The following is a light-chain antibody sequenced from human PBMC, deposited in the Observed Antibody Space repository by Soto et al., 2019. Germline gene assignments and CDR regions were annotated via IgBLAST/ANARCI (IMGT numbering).Light chain of an antibody. Sequence: DIVLTQSPGTLSLSPGVRATLSCRASQSVRSRYLAWYQQKAGQAPRLLIYDASRRATDIPDRFSGSGSGTDFTLTISRLEPEDVAVSYWQQYGSSVSVGGGTKVEFK. CDR1: QSVRSRY. CDR3: QQYGSSVS. V-gene: IGKV3-20*01. J-gene: IGKJ4*01. CDR2: DAS.